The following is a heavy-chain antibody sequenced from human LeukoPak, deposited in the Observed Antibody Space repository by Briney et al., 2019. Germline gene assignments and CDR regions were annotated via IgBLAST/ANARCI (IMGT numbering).Heavy chain of an antibody. CDR2: INWSGSSK. CDR3: AREGGYFDWLYHYFDY. J-gene: IGHJ4*02. D-gene: IGHD3-9*01. CDR1: GLTFDEHG. V-gene: IGHV3-20*04. Sequence: GGSLRLSCAASGLTFDEHGMTWVRQAPGKGLEWVSGINWSGSSKGYADSVKGRFTISRDNAKNSLYLQMNSLRAEDTAVYYCAREGGYFDWLYHYFDYWGQGTLVTVSS.